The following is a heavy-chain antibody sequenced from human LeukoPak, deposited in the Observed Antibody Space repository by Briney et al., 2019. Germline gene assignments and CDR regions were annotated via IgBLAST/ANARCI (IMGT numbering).Heavy chain of an antibody. CDR3: AKDHSSSP. CDR1: GFTLSSYG. CDR2: ISYDGSNK. V-gene: IGHV3-30*18. J-gene: IGHJ3*01. Sequence: PGGSLRLSCAASGFTLSSYGMHWVRQAPGKGLEWVAVISYDGSNKYYADSVKGRFTISRDNSKNTLYLQMNSLRAEDTAVYYCAKDHSSSPWGQGTMVTVSS. D-gene: IGHD6-13*01.